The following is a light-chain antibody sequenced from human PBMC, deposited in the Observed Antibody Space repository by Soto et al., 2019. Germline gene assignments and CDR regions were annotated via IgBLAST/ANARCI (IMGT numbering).Light chain of an antibody. Sequence: QSALTQPPSASGSLGQSVTISCTGTSNDVGGYNYVSWYQQHPGKAPKLMIYEVSKRPSGVPDRFSGSKSGNTASLTVSGLQAEDAADYYCRSYAGSNNLGVFGGGTKLTVL. CDR3: RSYAGSNNLGV. CDR2: EVS. J-gene: IGLJ2*01. V-gene: IGLV2-8*01. CDR1: SNDVGGYNY.